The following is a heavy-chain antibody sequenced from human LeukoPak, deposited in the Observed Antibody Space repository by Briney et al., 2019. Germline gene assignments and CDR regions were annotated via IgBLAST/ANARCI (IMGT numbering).Heavy chain of an antibody. CDR2: IYYGGTT. V-gene: IGHV4-59*08. CDR1: GGSVSSYY. J-gene: IGHJ5*02. CDR3: ARRGSSGHYEGWFDP. D-gene: IGHD6-19*01. Sequence: SETLSLTCSVSGGSVSSYYWGWIRQPPGKGLEWIGYIYYGGTTYYNPSLKSRVTISVDTSSNHVSLRLTSVTATDTAVYFSARRGSSGHYEGWFDPWGPGTLVTVSS.